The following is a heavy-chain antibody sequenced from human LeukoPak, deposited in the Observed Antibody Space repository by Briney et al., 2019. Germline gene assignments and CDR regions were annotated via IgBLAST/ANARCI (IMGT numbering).Heavy chain of an antibody. CDR3: ARDFPRGITMIVARAFDI. V-gene: IGHV3-23*01. CDR1: GFSFSSYA. Sequence: GGSLRLSCATSGFSFSSYAMSWVRQAPGKGLEWVSAMSSSDDGRYYAASVRGRFTISRDTSRSTLYLQMNSLRAEDTAVYYCARDFPRGITMIVARAFDIWGQGTMVTVSS. CDR2: MSSSDDGR. J-gene: IGHJ3*02. D-gene: IGHD3-22*01.